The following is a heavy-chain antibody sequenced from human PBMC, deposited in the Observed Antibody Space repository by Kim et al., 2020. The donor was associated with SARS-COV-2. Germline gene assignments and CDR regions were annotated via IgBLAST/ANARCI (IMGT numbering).Heavy chain of an antibody. V-gene: IGHV3-23*01. D-gene: IGHD3-9*01. CDR2: ISGSGGST. CDR1: GFTFSSYA. CDR3: AKDRPYDILNYYGMDV. Sequence: GGSLRLSCAASGFTFSSYAMSWVRQAPGKGLEWVSAISGSGGSTYYADSVKGRFTISRDNSKNTLYLQMNSLRAEDTAVYYCAKDRPYDILNYYGMDVWGQGTTVTVSS. J-gene: IGHJ6*02.